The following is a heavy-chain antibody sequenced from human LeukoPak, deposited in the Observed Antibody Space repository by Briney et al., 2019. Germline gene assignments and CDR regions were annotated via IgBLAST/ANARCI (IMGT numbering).Heavy chain of an antibody. CDR2: ISSSGSTI. CDR3: AGVDIVATSRADY. D-gene: IGHD5-12*01. Sequence: GGSLRLSCAASGFTFSDYYMSWIRQAPGKGLEWVSYISSSGSTIYYADSVKGRFTISRDNAKNSLYLQMNSLRAEDTAVYYCAGVDIVATSRADYWGQGTLVTVSS. CDR1: GFTFSDYY. V-gene: IGHV3-11*01. J-gene: IGHJ4*02.